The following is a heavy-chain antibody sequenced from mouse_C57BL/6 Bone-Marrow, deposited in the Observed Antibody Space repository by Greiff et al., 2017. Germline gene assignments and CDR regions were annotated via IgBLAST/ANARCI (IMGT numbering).Heavy chain of an antibody. Sequence: QVQLQQSGAELVRPGASVTLSCKASGYTFTDYEMHWVKQTPVHGLEWIGAIDPETGGTAYNQKFKGKAILTADKSSSTAYMELRSLTSEDSAVYYCTRGACGSSYWFAYWGQGTLVTVSA. J-gene: IGHJ3*01. V-gene: IGHV1-15*01. CDR2: IDPETGGT. CDR1: GYTFTDYE. D-gene: IGHD1-1*01. CDR3: TRGACGSSYWFAY.